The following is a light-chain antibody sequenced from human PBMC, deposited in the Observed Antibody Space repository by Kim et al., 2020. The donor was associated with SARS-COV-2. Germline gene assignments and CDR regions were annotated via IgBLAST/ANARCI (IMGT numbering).Light chain of an antibody. CDR1: SLRNYF. CDR3: NSRDSSGNQV. Sequence: VALGQTVRITCQGDSLRNYFSSWYQKKSGQAPVLLIFAKHNRPSGIPYRFSGSSSGNTASLTITGAHAEDEADYYCNSRDSSGNQVFGGGTQLTVL. J-gene: IGLJ3*02. CDR2: AKH. V-gene: IGLV3-19*01.